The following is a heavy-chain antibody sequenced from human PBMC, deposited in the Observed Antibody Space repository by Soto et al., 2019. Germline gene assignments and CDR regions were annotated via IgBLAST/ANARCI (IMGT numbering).Heavy chain of an antibody. D-gene: IGHD2-8*01. CDR3: ARRTWGMDV. Sequence: QVQLQESGPGLVKPSGTLSLTCAVSSGSIDTTNWWRWVRQPPGKGLAWIGGIFHSGNTYYNPSRASRVTISVDTSKNPFSLNLRSVTAADTAVYYCARRTWGMDVWGQGTTVTVSS. V-gene: IGHV4-4*02. CDR2: IFHSGNT. CDR1: SGSIDTTNW. J-gene: IGHJ6*02.